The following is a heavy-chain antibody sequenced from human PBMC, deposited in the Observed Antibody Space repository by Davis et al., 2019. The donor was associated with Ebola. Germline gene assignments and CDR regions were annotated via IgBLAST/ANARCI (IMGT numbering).Heavy chain of an antibody. Sequence: GESLKISCAASGFTVSSNYMSWVRQAPGKGLEWVSVIYSGGSTYYADSVKGRFTISRDNSKNTLYLQMNSLRAEDTAVYYCARDSSSPPYYGMDVWGQGTTVTVSS. D-gene: IGHD6-6*01. CDR2: IYSGGST. V-gene: IGHV3-53*01. CDR1: GFTVSSNY. J-gene: IGHJ6*02. CDR3: ARDSSSPPYYGMDV.